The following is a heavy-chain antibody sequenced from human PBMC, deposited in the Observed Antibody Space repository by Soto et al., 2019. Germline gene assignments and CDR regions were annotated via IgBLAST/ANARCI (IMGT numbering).Heavy chain of an antibody. CDR2: ISYDGSSK. D-gene: IGHD4-17*01. Sequence: QVQLVESGGGVVQPGRSLRLSCAASGFVFRNYAMHWVRQAPGKGLEWVAIISYDGSSKYYADSVKGRFSISRDNSKKTLYLHMNSLRAEDTAVYYCARNDYGDYQFDYWGQGTLVTVSS. CDR1: GFVFRNYA. CDR3: ARNDYGDYQFDY. J-gene: IGHJ4*02. V-gene: IGHV3-30-3*01.